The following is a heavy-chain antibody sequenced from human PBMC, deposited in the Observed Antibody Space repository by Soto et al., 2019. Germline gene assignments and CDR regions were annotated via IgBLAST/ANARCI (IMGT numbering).Heavy chain of an antibody. CDR2: IYWNDDK. Sequence: SGPTVVNPTQTLTLTCTFSGFSLSTSGVGVGWIRQPPGKALEWLALIYWNDDKRYSPSLKSRLTITKDTSKNQVVLTMTNMDPVDTATYYCAHSFSTTMVRGVIRGFDPWGQGTLVTVSS. J-gene: IGHJ5*02. V-gene: IGHV2-5*01. D-gene: IGHD3-10*01. CDR3: AHSFSTTMVRGVIRGFDP. CDR1: GFSLSTSGVG.